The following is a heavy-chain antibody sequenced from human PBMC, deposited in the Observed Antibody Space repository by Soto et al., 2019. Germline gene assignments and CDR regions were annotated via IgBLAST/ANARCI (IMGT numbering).Heavy chain of an antibody. D-gene: IGHD3-22*01. CDR2: IIPIFGTA. CDR3: AREKNPRVVITTTHDAFDI. CDR1: GGTFSSYA. J-gene: IGHJ3*02. Sequence: QVQLVQSGAEVQKPGSSVKVSCKASGGTFSSYAISWVRQAPGQGLEWMGGIIPIFGTANYAQKFQGRVTITADESTSTAYMELSSLRSEDTAVYYCAREKNPRVVITTTHDAFDIWGQGTMVTVSS. V-gene: IGHV1-69*01.